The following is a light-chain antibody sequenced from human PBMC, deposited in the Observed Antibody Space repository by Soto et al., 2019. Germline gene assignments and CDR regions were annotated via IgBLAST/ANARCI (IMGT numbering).Light chain of an antibody. CDR3: QHYNSYSEA. CDR1: QGIRND. Sequence: IQMTQSPSSLSAYVGDRVTITCRASQGIRNDLGWYQQKPGKAPKLLIYKASTLKSGVPSRFSGSGSGTEFTLTISSLQPDDFATYYCQHYNSYSEAFGQGTKVDIK. CDR2: KAS. J-gene: IGKJ1*01. V-gene: IGKV1-5*03.